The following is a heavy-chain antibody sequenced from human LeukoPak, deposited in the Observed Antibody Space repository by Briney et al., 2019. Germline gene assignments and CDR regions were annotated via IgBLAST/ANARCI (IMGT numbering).Heavy chain of an antibody. CDR2: IDSFGSSK. J-gene: IGHJ4*02. CDR1: ELTFSSYW. CDR3: ARSDHYHDNSGYDV. D-gene: IGHD3-22*01. V-gene: IGHV3-74*01. Sequence: PGGSLRLSCAASELTFSSYWMDWVRQAPGKGLVWVSRIDSFGSSKNYADSVRGRFTISRDNAKNTLYLQMSSLRADDTAVYYCARSDHYHDNSGYDVWGQGTLVTVSS.